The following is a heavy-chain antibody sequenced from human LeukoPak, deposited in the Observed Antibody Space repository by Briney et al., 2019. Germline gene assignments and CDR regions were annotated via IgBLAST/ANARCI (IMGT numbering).Heavy chain of an antibody. D-gene: IGHD3-16*01. J-gene: IGHJ1*01. CDR3: ARDMMSDEYLQY. V-gene: IGHV1-2*07. CDR1: GYSFTGYY. CDR2: INPKSGGT. Sequence: ASVKVSCKASGYSFTGYYIHWVRQAPGQGLEWMGWINPKSGGTKYAHKFQGRVTMTRDTSISTVYMELSRLRSDDAAVFYCARDMMSDEYLQYWGQGTLVTVSS.